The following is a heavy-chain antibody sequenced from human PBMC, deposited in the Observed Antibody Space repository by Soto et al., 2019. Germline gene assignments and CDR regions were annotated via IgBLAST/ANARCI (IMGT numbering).Heavy chain of an antibody. V-gene: IGHV3-7*03. CDR3: AREEESVGSPPSGFHP. CDR2: IKQDGSEK. Sequence: EVQLVESGGGLVQPGGSLRLSCVGSGFTFGKYWMDWLRQTSGKGLEWVANIKQDGSEKFYVDSVRGRFTISRDNAKNSVYLEMNRLRDEDTGVYYCAREEESVGSPPSGFHPWGQGVQVTVSS. J-gene: IGHJ5*02. CDR1: GFTFGKYW. D-gene: IGHD3-10*01.